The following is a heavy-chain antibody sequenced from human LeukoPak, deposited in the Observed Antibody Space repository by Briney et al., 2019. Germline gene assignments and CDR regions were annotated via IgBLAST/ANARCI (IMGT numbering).Heavy chain of an antibody. CDR1: GYTFTSYG. J-gene: IGHJ3*02. V-gene: IGHV1-18*01. CDR3: ASPYYYDSSGYYNDAFDI. D-gene: IGHD3-22*01. Sequence: ASVKVSCKASGYTFTSYGISWVRQAPGQGLEWMGWISAYNGNTNYAQKLQGRVTMTTDTSTSTAYMELRSLRSDDTAVYYCASPYYYDSSGYYNDAFDIWGQGTMVTVSS. CDR2: ISAYNGNT.